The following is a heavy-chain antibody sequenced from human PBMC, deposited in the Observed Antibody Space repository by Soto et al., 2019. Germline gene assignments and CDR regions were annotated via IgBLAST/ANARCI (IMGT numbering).Heavy chain of an antibody. CDR1: GFTFSSYE. CDR2: ISSSGSTI. J-gene: IGHJ4*02. CDR3: ARDRRGIVGATFDY. V-gene: IGHV3-48*03. D-gene: IGHD1-26*01. Sequence: GGSLRLSCAASGFTFSSYEMNWVRQAPGKGLEWVSYISSSGSTIYYADSVKGRFTISRDNAKNSLYLQMNSLRAEDTAVYYCARDRRGIVGATFDYWGQGTLVTVSS.